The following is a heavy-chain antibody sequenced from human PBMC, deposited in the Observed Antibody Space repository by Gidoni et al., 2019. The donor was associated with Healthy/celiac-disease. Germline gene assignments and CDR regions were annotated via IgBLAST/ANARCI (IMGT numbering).Heavy chain of an antibody. V-gene: IGHV1-69*02. J-gene: IGHJ3*02. CDR3: ARSAAAVIDAFDI. Sequence: MGRIIPILGIANYAQKFQGRVTITADKSTSTAYMELSSLRSEDTAVYYCARSAAAVIDAFDIWGQGTMVTVSS. D-gene: IGHD6-13*01. CDR2: IIPILGIA.